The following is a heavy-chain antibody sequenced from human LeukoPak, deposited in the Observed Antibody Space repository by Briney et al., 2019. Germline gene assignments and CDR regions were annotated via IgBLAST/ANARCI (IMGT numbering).Heavy chain of an antibody. V-gene: IGHV1-2*06. CDR3: ARYEYLEQEYSRSSGGY. CDR2: INPNSGGT. CDR1: GYTFTGYY. Sequence: ASVTVSCTASGYTFTGYYMHWVRQAPGQGLEWMGRINPNSGGTNYAQKFQGRVTMTRDTSISTAYMELSRLRSDDTAVYYCARYEYLEQEYSRSSGGYWGQGTLVTVSS. D-gene: IGHD6-6*01. J-gene: IGHJ4*02.